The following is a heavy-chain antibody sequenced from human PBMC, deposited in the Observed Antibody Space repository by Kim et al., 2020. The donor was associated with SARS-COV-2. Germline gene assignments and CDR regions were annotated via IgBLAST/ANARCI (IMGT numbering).Heavy chain of an antibody. CDR2: IRQDGSEK. J-gene: IGHJ4*02. CDR1: GFTFSNYW. Sequence: GGSLRLSCAASGFTFSNYWMSWVRQAPGKGLEWVAHIRQDGSEKYYVDSVKGRFTISRDNAKNSLYLQMNSLRAEDTAVYYCARETRVRTTGKYFEYWGQGTLVTVSS. V-gene: IGHV3-7*03. D-gene: IGHD1-7*01. CDR3: ARETRVRTTGKYFEY.